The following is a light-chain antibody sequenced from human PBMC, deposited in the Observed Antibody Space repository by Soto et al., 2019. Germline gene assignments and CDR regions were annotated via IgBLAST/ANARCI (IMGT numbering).Light chain of an antibody. CDR1: SSDVGGYNY. CDR3: CSYGRSVV. CDR2: EVN. J-gene: IGLJ2*01. V-gene: IGLV2-14*01. Sequence: QSALTQPASVSGSPGQSITISCTGTSSDVGGYNYVSWYQQHPDKVPRLMIYEVNNRPSGVSNRFSGSKSGNTASLTISGLQAEDEGDYYCCSYGRSVVFGGGTKLTVL.